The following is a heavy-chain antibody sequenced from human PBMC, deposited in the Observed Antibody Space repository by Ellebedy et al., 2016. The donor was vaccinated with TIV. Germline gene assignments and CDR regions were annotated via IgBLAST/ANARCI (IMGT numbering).Heavy chain of an antibody. CDR2: INSDGSTT. CDR1: GFTFSRYW. D-gene: IGHD3-22*01. CDR3: AEGRNNYDRRAYCGY. J-gene: IGHJ4*02. Sequence: GESLKISCAASGFTFSRYWMHWVRQVPGKGLVWVSRINSDGSTTNYADSLKGRFTISRDNAKNTLYLQMNSLRAEDTAVYYCAEGRNNYDRRAYCGYWGQGTLVTVPS. V-gene: IGHV3-74*01.